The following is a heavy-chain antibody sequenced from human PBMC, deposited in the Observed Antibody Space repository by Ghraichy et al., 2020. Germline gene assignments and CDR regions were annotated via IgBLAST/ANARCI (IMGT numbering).Heavy chain of an antibody. V-gene: IGHV1-46*01. CDR3: AREKSQWLAPPDY. D-gene: IGHD6-19*01. CDR1: GYTFTTYR. CDR2: ISPSSGTT. J-gene: IGHJ4*02. Sequence: ASVKVSCKASGYTFTTYRIHWVRQAPGQGLEWMGIISPSSGTTSYAQEFQGRVTMTRNTSTSTVYMELSSLRSEDTAVYYCAREKSQWLAPPDYWGQGTLVTVSS.